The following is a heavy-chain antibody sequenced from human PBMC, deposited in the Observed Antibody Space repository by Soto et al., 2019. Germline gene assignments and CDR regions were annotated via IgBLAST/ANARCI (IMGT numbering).Heavy chain of an antibody. J-gene: IGHJ5*02. CDR1: GASISSYF. D-gene: IGHD6-19*01. CDR2: ISTSGTT. V-gene: IGHV4-4*07. CDR3: AREAGPDRWFDP. Sequence: PXATLSLTCTVSGASISSYFWTWMRQPAGKGLDWIGRISTSGTTNYNPSLKSRVTMSVDTSKNHFSLNLSSVTAADTAVYYCAREAGPDRWFDPWGQGTLVTVSS.